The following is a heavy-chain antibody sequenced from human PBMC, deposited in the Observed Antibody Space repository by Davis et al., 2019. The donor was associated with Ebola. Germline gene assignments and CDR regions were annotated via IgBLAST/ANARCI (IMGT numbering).Heavy chain of an antibody. CDR3: ARGEGETRGPDYY. D-gene: IGHD3-16*01. J-gene: IGHJ4*02. V-gene: IGHV3-33*08. Sequence: GESLKISCAASGFTFSSYGMHWVRQAPGKGLEWVAVIWYDGSNKYYADSVKGRFTISRDNSKNTLYLQMNSLRAEDTAVYYCARGEGETRGPDYYWGQGTLVTVSS. CDR1: GFTFSSYG. CDR2: IWYDGSNK.